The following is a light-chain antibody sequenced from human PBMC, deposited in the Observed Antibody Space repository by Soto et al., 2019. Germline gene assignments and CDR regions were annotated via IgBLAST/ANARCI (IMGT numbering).Light chain of an antibody. Sequence: EIVLTQSPATLSVSPGERFTLSCSASQSVDVNLAWYQQKPGQAPRLLIYGASTRAADMSGTFSGRGSGTEFTLTISNVRPEDFAVYYCQQYRSWPRTFGQGTRLEIK. CDR3: QQYRSWPRT. CDR2: GAS. J-gene: IGKJ5*01. CDR1: QSVDVN. V-gene: IGKV3-15*01.